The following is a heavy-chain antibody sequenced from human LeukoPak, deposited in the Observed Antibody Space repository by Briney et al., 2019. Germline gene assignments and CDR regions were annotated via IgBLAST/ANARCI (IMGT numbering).Heavy chain of an antibody. CDR2: IIPILGIA. D-gene: IGHD3-22*01. CDR1: GGTFSSYA. CDR3: ARVPRENYDSSGYYYLFDY. J-gene: IGHJ4*02. V-gene: IGHV1-69*04. Sequence: GASVKVSCKASGGTFSSYAISWVRQAPGQGLEWMGRIIPILGIANYAQKFQGRVTITADKSTSTAYMELSSLRSEDTAVYYCARVPRENYDSSGYYYLFDYWGQGTLVTVSS.